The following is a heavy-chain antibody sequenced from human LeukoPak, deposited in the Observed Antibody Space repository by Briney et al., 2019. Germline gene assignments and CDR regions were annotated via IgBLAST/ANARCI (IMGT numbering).Heavy chain of an antibody. J-gene: IGHJ3*01. CDR1: GFTFSSYA. CDR3: ARDFRDGYNDAIDF. Sequence: GGSLRLSCAASGFTFSSYAMSWVRQAPGEGLEWVSAISGSGGSTYYADSVKGRFTISRDNSKNTLYLQMNSLRAEDTAVYYCARDFRDGYNDAIDFWGQGTMVTVSS. CDR2: ISGSGGST. V-gene: IGHV3-23*01. D-gene: IGHD5-24*01.